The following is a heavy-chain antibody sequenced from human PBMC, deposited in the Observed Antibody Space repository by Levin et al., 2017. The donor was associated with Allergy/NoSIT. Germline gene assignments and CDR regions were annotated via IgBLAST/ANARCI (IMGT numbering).Heavy chain of an antibody. CDR3: ARATGGSYGMDV. V-gene: IGHV3-33*01. Sequence: GGSLRLSCAASGFTFSSYGMHWVRQAPGKGLEWVAVIWYDGSNKYYADSVKGRFTISRDNSKNTLYLQMNSLRAEDTAVYYCARATGGSYGMDVWGQGTTVTVSS. CDR1: GFTFSSYG. CDR2: IWYDGSNK. J-gene: IGHJ6*02. D-gene: IGHD1-26*01.